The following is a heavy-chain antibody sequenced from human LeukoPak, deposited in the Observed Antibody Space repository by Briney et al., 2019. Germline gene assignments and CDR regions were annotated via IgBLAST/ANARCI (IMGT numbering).Heavy chain of an antibody. CDR2: ISSSSSYI. V-gene: IGHV3-21*01. D-gene: IGHD3-22*01. CDR3: ARRHYYDSSGYYGSFDY. J-gene: IGHJ4*02. CDR1: GFTFSSYA. Sequence: PGGSLRLSCAASGFTFSSYAMSWVRQAPGKGLEWVSSISSSSSYINYADSVKGRFTISRDNAKNSLYLQMNSLRAEDTAVYYCARRHYYDSSGYYGSFDYWGQGTLVTVSS.